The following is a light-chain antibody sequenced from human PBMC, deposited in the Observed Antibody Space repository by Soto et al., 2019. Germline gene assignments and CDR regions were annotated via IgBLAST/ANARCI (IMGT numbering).Light chain of an antibody. CDR2: AAS. V-gene: IGKV1-39*01. CDR1: QSISSY. Sequence: DIPMTQSPSSLSASVGDRVTITCRASQSISSYLNWYQQKPGKAPKLLIYAASSLQRGDPSRFSGSGSGTDFTLTISSLQPEDFATYYCQQSYSTPLTFGGGTEVEIK. CDR3: QQSYSTPLT. J-gene: IGKJ4*01.